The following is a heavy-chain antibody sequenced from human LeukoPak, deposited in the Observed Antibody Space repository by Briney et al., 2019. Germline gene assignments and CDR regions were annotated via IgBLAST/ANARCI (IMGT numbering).Heavy chain of an antibody. D-gene: IGHD1-26*01. CDR1: GVSISSSNSY. CDR2: IYYSGST. Sequence: PSETLSLTCTVSGVSISSSNSYWGWIRQPPGKGLEWIGSIYYSGSTYYNPSLKSRVTISVDTSKNQFSLKLSSVTAADTAVYYCARVGYSGSHNFDYWGQGTLVTVSS. CDR3: ARVGYSGSHNFDY. J-gene: IGHJ4*02. V-gene: IGHV4-39*07.